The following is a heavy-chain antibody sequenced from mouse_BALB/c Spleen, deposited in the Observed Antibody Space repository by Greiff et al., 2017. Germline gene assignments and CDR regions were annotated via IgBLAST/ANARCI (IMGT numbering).Heavy chain of an antibody. V-gene: IGHV5-17*02. Sequence: EVMLVESGGGLVQPGGSRKLSCAASGFTFSSFGMHWVRQAPEKGLEWVAYISSGSSTIYYADTVKGRFTISRDNPKNTLFLQMTSLRSEDTAMYYGARYGYDAMDYWGQGTSGTVSS. CDR2: ISSGSSTI. D-gene: IGHD1-2*01. J-gene: IGHJ4*01. CDR3: ARYGYDAMDY. CDR1: GFTFSSFG.